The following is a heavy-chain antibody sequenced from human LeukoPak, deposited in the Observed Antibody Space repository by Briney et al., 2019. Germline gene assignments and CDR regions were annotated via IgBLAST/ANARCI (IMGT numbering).Heavy chain of an antibody. J-gene: IGHJ6*02. CDR1: GYTFTGYY. CDR2: INPNSGGT. CDR3: ARVLRYLVRMDV. V-gene: IGHV1-2*06. D-gene: IGHD3-9*01. Sequence: ASVKVSCKASGYTFTGYYMHWVRQARGQGLEWMGRINPNSGGTNYAQKFQGRVTMTRDTSISTAYMELSRLRSDDTAVYYCARVLRYLVRMDVWGQGTTVTVSS.